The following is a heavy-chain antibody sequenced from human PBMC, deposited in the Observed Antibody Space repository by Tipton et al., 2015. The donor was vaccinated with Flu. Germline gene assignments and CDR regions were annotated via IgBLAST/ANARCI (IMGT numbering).Heavy chain of an antibody. V-gene: IGHV4-39*07. CDR3: ATYLH. CDR2: VYSSGST. Sequence: WLRQPPGKGLEWIGGVYSSGSTSYNPSLRSRVTISVEFNNQFSLRLDSVTAAGTALYYCATYLHWGRGTLVTVSS. D-gene: IGHD3-16*01. J-gene: IGHJ2*01.